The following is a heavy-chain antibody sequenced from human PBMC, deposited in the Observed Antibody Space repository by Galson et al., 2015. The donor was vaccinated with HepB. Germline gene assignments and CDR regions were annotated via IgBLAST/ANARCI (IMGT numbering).Heavy chain of an antibody. J-gene: IGHJ6*02. V-gene: IGHV3-74*01. CDR1: GFIFSTYW. CDR3: AFQGDYYGLDV. CDR2: INSDGSIT. D-gene: IGHD2/OR15-2a*01. Sequence: SLRLSCAASGFIFSTYWMHWVRQAPGKGLVWVSRINSDGSITNYADSVKGRFTISRANADNTLYLQMNSLRAEDTAVYYCAFQGDYYGLDVWGQGTTVTVSS.